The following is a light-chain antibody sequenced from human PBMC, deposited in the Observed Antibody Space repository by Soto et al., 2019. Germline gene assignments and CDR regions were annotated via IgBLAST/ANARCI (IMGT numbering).Light chain of an antibody. CDR2: GNS. Sequence: QSVLTQPPSVSGAPGQRVTISCTGSSSNIGAGYDVHWYQQLPGTAPKLLIYGNSNRPSGVPDRFSGSKSGTSASLAITGLQAEDEADYYCQYYDSSLSGYLYVFGTGTKVTVL. V-gene: IGLV1-40*01. CDR3: QYYDSSLSGYLYV. CDR1: SSNIGAGYD. J-gene: IGLJ1*01.